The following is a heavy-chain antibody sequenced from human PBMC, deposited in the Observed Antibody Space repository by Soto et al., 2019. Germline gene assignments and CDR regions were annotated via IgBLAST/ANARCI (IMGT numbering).Heavy chain of an antibody. Sequence: EVQLVESGGGLVKPGGSLRLSCAASGFTFSSYSMNWVRQAPGKGLEWVSSISSSSSYIYYAHSVKGRFTISRDNAKNSLYLQMNSLRAEDTAVYYCAGEAPPSVADDYWGQGTLVTVSS. D-gene: IGHD6-19*01. V-gene: IGHV3-21*01. CDR3: AGEAPPSVADDY. J-gene: IGHJ4*02. CDR1: GFTFSSYS. CDR2: ISSSSSYI.